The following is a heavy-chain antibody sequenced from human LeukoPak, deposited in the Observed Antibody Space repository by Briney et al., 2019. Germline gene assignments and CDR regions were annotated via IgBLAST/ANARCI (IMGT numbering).Heavy chain of an antibody. D-gene: IGHD6-13*01. CDR3: ARGRRKGIAAAGIFDY. CDR2: IYYSGST. CDR1: GGSISSGTYY. Sequence: SETLSLTCIVSGGSISSGTYYWGWIRQPPGKGLEWIGSIYYSGSTYYNPSLKSRVTISVDTSKNQFSLKLSSVTAAETAVYYCARGRRKGIAAAGIFDYWGQGTLVTVSS. J-gene: IGHJ4*02. V-gene: IGHV4-39*01.